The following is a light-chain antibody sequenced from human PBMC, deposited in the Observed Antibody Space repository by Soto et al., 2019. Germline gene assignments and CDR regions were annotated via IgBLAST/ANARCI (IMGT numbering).Light chain of an antibody. CDR2: GAS. J-gene: IGKJ1*01. CDR1: QSVSSSY. CDR3: QQYDNWPQT. V-gene: IGKV3-15*01. Sequence: EIVLTQSPGTLSLSPGEGATLSCWASQSVSSSYLAWYQQKPGQAPRLLIYGASTRATGIPARFSGTGSGTDFTLTVSSLQSEDFAVYYCQQYDNWPQTFGQGTKVDIK.